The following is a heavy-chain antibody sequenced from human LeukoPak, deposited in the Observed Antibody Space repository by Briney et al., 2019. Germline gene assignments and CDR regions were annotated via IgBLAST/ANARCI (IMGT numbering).Heavy chain of an antibody. CDR2: IYTSGST. CDR3: ARLISGSSAFYYYYYMDV. Sequence: KASETLSLTCTVSGGSISSYYWSWIRQPPGKGLEWIGYIYTSGSTNYNPSLKSRATISVDTSKNQFSLKLSSVTAADTAVYYCARLISGSSAFYYYYYMDVWGKGTTVTVSS. D-gene: IGHD2-2*01. CDR1: GGSISSYY. V-gene: IGHV4-4*09. J-gene: IGHJ6*03.